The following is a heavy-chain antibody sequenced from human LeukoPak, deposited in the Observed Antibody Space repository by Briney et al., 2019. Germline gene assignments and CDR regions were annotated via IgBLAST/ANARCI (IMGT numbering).Heavy chain of an antibody. V-gene: IGHV3-21*04. J-gene: IGHJ4*02. CDR2: ISSSGSYI. D-gene: IGHD3-10*02. CDR1: GFTFSSYS. CDR3: ARACSDRDC. Sequence: PGGSLRLSCAASGFTFSSYSMNWVRQAPGKGLEWVSSISSSGSYIYYADSVKGRFTFSRDNAKSSLSLQMDSLRVEDTAVYYCARACSDRDCWGQGTLVTVSS.